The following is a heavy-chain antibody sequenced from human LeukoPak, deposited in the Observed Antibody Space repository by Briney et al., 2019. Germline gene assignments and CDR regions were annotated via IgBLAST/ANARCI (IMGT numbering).Heavy chain of an antibody. J-gene: IGHJ4*02. Sequence: GGSLRLSCAASGFTFNTQYMHWVRQTPGKGLVWVSRINSDGSGTSYADSVKGRFTISRDNAKNSLYLQMNSLRAEDTAVYYCASNIVGATTRGQGTLVTVSS. D-gene: IGHD1-26*01. CDR3: ASNIVGATT. CDR2: INSDGSGT. V-gene: IGHV3-74*01. CDR1: GFTFNTQY.